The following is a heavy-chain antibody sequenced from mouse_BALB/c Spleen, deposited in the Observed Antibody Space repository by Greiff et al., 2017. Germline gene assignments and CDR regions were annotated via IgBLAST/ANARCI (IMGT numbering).Heavy chain of an antibody. CDR2: ISSGGSYT. J-gene: IGHJ3*01. CDR1: GFTFSSYG. V-gene: IGHV5-6*02. CDR3: ARRGYGNYVAY. D-gene: IGHD2-10*02. Sequence: EVKLMESGGDLVKPGGSLKLSCAASGFTFSSYGMSWVRQTPDKRLEWVATISSGGSYTYYPDSVKGRFTISRDNAKNTLYLQMSSLKSEDTAMYYCARRGYGNYVAYWGQGTLVTVSA.